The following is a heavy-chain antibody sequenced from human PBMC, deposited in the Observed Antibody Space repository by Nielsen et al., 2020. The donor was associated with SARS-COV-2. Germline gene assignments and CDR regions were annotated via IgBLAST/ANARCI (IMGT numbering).Heavy chain of an antibody. V-gene: IGHV3-11*03. J-gene: IGHJ4*02. D-gene: IGHD5-18*01. CDR1: GFTGFTFSDYY. CDR2: IASGSSYT. CDR3: ARFRTATLPGAPDFDY. Sequence: GESLKISCSASGFTGFTFSDYYMSWVRQAPGKGLEWISYIASGSSYTNYADSVKGRFSISRDNAKNSLYLQMNSLRVEDTAVYYCARFRTATLPGAPDFDYWGQGTLVTVSS.